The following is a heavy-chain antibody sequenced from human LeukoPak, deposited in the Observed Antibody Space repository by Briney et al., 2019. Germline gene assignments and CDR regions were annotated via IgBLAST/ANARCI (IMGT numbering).Heavy chain of an antibody. CDR2: IYHSGNT. Sequence: PAETLSLTCAVSGGSITNNHWWSWVRPPPGKGLEWIGEIYHSGNTNYNPSLKSRVTISVDKSKNQFSLELTSVTAADTAVYYCARNPTLWGQATPVTVSS. J-gene: IGHJ4*02. V-gene: IGHV4-4*02. CDR1: GGSITNNHW. CDR3: ARNPTL.